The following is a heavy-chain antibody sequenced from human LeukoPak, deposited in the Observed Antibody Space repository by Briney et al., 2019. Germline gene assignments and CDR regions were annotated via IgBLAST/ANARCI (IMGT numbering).Heavy chain of an antibody. D-gene: IGHD3-22*01. CDR2: ISTYTGNT. J-gene: IGHJ4*02. Sequence: ASVKVSCKASGYTFTNYGISWVRQAPGQGLEWMGWISTYTGNTNYAQKLQGSVTMTTDTATSTAYMELRSLTSDDTAVYYCARASPSYDSRLGDYWGQGTLVTVYS. V-gene: IGHV1-18*04. CDR3: ARASPSYDSRLGDY. CDR1: GYTFTNYG.